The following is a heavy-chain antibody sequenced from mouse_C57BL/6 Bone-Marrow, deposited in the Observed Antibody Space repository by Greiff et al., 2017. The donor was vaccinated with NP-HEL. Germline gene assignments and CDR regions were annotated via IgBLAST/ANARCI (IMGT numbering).Heavy chain of an antibody. J-gene: IGHJ2*01. CDR2: IYPGSGST. CDR1: CYTFTSSW. V-gene: IGHV1-55*01. Sequence: QVQLQQPGAALVTPGASVQMSCKASCYTFTSSWITWVKQRPGPGLEWIGDIYPGSGSTNYNEKFKSKATLTVDTSSSTAYMQLSSLTSEDSAVYDCARDEGWDYFDYWGQGTTLTVSS. D-gene: IGHD3-3*01. CDR3: ARDEGWDYFDY.